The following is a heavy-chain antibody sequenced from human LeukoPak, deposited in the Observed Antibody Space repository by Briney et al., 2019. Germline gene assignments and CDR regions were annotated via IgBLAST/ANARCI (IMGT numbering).Heavy chain of an antibody. Sequence: GGSLRLSCAASGFTFSTYWMHWVRQAPGKGLVWVARIKGDGSSTIYADSVKGRFTISRDNSKNTLYLQTSRLGAEDTAVYYCAVSSTTVPNLLDHWGRGTLVTVSS. CDR2: IKGDGSST. J-gene: IGHJ4*02. D-gene: IGHD4-17*01. CDR1: GFTFSTYW. CDR3: AVSSTTVPNLLDH. V-gene: IGHV3-74*01.